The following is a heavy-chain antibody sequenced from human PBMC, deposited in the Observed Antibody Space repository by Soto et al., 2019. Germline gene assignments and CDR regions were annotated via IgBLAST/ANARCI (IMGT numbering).Heavy chain of an antibody. CDR2: FDPEDGET. CDR1: GYTLTELS. V-gene: IGHV1-24*01. J-gene: IGHJ6*02. Sequence: GASVKVSCKVSGYTLTELSMHRVRQAPGKGLEWMGGFDPEDGETIYAQKFQGRVTMTEDTSTDTAYMELSSLRSEDTAVYYCATGRVPAAMGFYYYYGMDVWGQGTTVTVSS. D-gene: IGHD2-2*01. CDR3: ATGRVPAAMGFYYYYGMDV.